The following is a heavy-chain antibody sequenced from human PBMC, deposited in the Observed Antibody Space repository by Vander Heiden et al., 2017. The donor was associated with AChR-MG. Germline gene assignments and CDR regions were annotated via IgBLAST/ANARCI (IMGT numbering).Heavy chain of an antibody. Sequence: QVQLVQSGAEVKQPGSSVKVSCKASGGTFSSYAIRWVRQAPGQGLEWMGGIIPIFGTANYAQKFQGRVTITADKSTSTAYMELSSLRSEDTAVYYCARPQSYYYGSGSSRPYYYYGMDVWGQGTTVTVSS. CDR3: ARPQSYYYGSGSSRPYYYYGMDV. D-gene: IGHD3-10*01. V-gene: IGHV1-69*06. CDR1: GGTFSSYA. CDR2: IIPIFGTA. J-gene: IGHJ6*02.